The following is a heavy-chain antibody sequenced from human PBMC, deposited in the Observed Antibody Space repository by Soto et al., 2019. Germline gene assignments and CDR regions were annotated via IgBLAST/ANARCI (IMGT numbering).Heavy chain of an antibody. CDR3: ANSRGGTFLGYHGMDI. CDR1: GGTFSSRA. CDR2: LIPVFGRV. Sequence: QVQLVQSGPEVKKTGTSVKVSCKASGGTFSSRAISWVRQAPGQGLEWMGGLIPVFGRVNYAEKFQDRVTITADESTGTVYMELSSLRSEDTALYYWANSRGGTFLGYHGMDIWGQGTTVSVSS. J-gene: IGHJ6*02. V-gene: IGHV1-69*01. D-gene: IGHD3-16*01.